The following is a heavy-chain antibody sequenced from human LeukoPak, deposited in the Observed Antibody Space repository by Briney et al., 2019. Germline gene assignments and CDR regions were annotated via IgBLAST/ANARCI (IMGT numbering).Heavy chain of an antibody. D-gene: IGHD1-1*01. Sequence: GGSLRLSCAASGFTFSTYAMSWVRRAPGKGLEWVANIKQDGSEKYYVDSVKGRFTISRDNAKNSLYLQMNSLRAEDTAVYYCARDRGTLGFDPWGQGTLVTVSS. CDR1: GFTFSTYA. J-gene: IGHJ5*02. CDR3: ARDRGTLGFDP. V-gene: IGHV3-7*01. CDR2: IKQDGSEK.